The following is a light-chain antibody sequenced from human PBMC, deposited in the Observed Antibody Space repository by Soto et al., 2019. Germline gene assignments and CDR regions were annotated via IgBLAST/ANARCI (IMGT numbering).Light chain of an antibody. CDR3: QQYGSSLSIT. CDR1: QSVSSSY. J-gene: IGKJ5*01. Sequence: EIVLTQSPGTLSLSPGERVTLSCRASQSVSSSYLAWYQQKPGQAPRLLIYGASSRATGISDRFSGSGSGTDFTITISTLEPEDFAVYYCQQYGSSLSITFGQGTRLENK. V-gene: IGKV3-20*01. CDR2: GAS.